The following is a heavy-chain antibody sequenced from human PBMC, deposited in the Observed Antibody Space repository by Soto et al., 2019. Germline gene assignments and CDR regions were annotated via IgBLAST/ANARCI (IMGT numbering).Heavy chain of an antibody. J-gene: IGHJ6*02. V-gene: IGHV3-23*01. CDR1: GFMLSSNA. CDR2: ISLSGGNT. Sequence: GGSLRLSCAASGFMLSSNAMSWVRQAPGKGLEWVSAISLSGGNTYNADTVKGRFSMPSDIPMNTLSLQKNSLSAEDTAVYYCSKDLHGMGVWGQGTTVTVSS. CDR3: SKDLHGMGV.